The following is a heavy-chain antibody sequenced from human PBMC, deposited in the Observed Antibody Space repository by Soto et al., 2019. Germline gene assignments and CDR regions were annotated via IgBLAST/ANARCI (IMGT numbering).Heavy chain of an antibody. V-gene: IGHV3-30*18. CDR2: ISFDGGNQ. J-gene: IGHJ5*01. CDR1: GFDFNTYG. CDR3: AKDSSVTAAGSGGWFDS. D-gene: IGHD6-13*01. Sequence: QVQLVESGGGVVQPGRSLRLSCAASGFDFNTYGLHWVRQAPGKGLEWVAAISFDGGNQYYADSVKGRFTISRDKSNSTLYLQMNSLGAEDTATYFCAKDSSVTAAGSGGWFDSWGPGTLVIVSS.